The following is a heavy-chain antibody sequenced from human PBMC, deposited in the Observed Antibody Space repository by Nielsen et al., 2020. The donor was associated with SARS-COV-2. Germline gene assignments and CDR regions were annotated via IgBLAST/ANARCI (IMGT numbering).Heavy chain of an antibody. CDR3: ARAGTMIFGVTHFDY. V-gene: IGHV4-34*01. CDR2: INHSGST. Sequence: SETLSLTCAVYGGSFSGHYWSWIRQPPGKGLEWIGEINHSGSTNYNPSLKSRVIISVDTSKNQFSLNLGSVTAADTAVYYCARAGTMIFGVTHFDYWGQGTLVTVSS. J-gene: IGHJ4*02. D-gene: IGHD3-3*01. CDR1: GGSFSGHY.